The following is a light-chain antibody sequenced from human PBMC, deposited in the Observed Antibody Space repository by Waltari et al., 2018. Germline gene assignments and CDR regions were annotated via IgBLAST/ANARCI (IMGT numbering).Light chain of an antibody. V-gene: IGKV3-20*01. CDR2: GAS. CDR1: QSVGWS. Sequence: EFVLTQSPGTLPLSPGERATLSCRASQSVGWSLAWYQQKHGQAPRLLIYGASTRAPGIPDRFSGGGSGTDFSLTISRLEPEDFAVYHCQHYVRLPVTFGQGTKVEIK. J-gene: IGKJ1*01. CDR3: QHYVRLPVT.